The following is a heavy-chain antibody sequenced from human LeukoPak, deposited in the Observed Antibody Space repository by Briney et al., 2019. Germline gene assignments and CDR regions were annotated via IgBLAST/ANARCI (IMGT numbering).Heavy chain of an antibody. V-gene: IGHV3-23*01. CDR2: ISGSGGTT. CDR1: GFAFSSYA. CDR3: AKDRIRYDY. D-gene: IGHD3-16*01. J-gene: IGHJ4*02. Sequence: PGGSLRLSCAASGFAFSSYAMSWVRRAPGKGLEWVSSISGSGGTTYYADSVKGRLSVSRDNSKNTLYLQMSSLRAEDTAVYYCAKDRIRYDYWGQGTLVTVSS.